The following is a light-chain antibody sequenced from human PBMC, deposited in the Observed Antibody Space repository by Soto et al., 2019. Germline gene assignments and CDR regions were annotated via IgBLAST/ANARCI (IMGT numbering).Light chain of an antibody. CDR1: QGIRNF. CDR2: AAS. Sequence: DIQMTQSPSSLSASVGDRVTITCRASQGIRNFLAWYQQKPGKVPKILISAASTLESGVPSRFSGSGSGTDFTLTITSLQPEDVATYYCQKYSSVITFGQGTRLEIK. V-gene: IGKV1-27*01. J-gene: IGKJ5*01. CDR3: QKYSSVIT.